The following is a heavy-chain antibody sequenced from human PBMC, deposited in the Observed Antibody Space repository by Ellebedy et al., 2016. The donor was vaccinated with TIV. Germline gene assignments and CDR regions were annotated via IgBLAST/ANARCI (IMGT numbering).Heavy chain of an antibody. J-gene: IGHJ4*02. CDR3: TRAWAGGAAGLFYS. V-gene: IGHV6-1*01. CDR2: TYYRFKWYD. CDR1: VDSVSSNSAI. D-gene: IGHD6-13*01. Sequence: SQTLLLTCAISVDSVSSNSAIWHWIRQSPSRGLEWLGRTYYRFKWYDDYAVSVRGRTTVKADTSKNQFSLQLNSVTPKDTAVYYCTRAWAGGAAGLFYSWGQGTLVTVSS.